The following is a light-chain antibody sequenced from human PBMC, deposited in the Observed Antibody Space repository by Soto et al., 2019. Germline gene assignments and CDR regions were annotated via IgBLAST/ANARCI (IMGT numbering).Light chain of an antibody. V-gene: IGLV3-25*03. Sequence: SYELTQTPWVSVSPGHTARITCAGDALPKQYAYGYQQKPGQAPVLVIYKDSERPSGIPERFTGSSSGTTVTLTISGVQEEDEAYYYCQSADSSGTRWVFGGGTK. CDR1: ALPKQY. CDR2: KDS. CDR3: QSADSSGTRWV. J-gene: IGLJ3*02.